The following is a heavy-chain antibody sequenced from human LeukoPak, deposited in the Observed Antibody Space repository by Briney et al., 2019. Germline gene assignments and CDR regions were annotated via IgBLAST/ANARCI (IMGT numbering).Heavy chain of an antibody. Sequence: SETLSLTCAVYGGSFSGYYWSWIRQPPGKGLEWIGEINHSGSTYYNPSLKSRVTISVDRSKNQFSLKLSSVTAADTAVYYCARGDSSSSGDFDYWGQGTLVTVSS. V-gene: IGHV4-34*01. CDR2: INHSGST. CDR3: ARGDSSSSGDFDY. J-gene: IGHJ4*02. CDR1: GGSFSGYY. D-gene: IGHD6-6*01.